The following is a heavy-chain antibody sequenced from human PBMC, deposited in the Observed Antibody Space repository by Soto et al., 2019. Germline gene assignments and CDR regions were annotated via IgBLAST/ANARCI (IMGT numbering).Heavy chain of an antibody. J-gene: IGHJ6*02. V-gene: IGHV4-59*01. CDR2: IFHTGST. CDR3: ASYGRVTTGDYYYYGMDV. Sequence: SETLSLTCTVSGDSISSYYWSWIRQPPGKGLEWIGYIFHTGSTNYNPSLKSRVTISVDTSKNQFSLKLSSVTAADTAVYYCASYGRVTTGDYYYYGMDVWGQGTTVTVSS. D-gene: IGHD4-4*01. CDR1: GDSISSYY.